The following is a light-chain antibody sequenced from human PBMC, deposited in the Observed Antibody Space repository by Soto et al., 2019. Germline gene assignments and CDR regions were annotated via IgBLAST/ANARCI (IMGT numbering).Light chain of an antibody. CDR3: QQSGNSPVFT. J-gene: IGKJ3*01. CDR2: ATS. CDR1: QSVSSSY. Sequence: EIVLTQSPGTLSLSPGERATLSCRASQSVSSSYLAWYQQKPGQAPRLLIYATSNRATGIPDRFSGSGSGADFTLTISRLEPEDFAVYYCQQSGNSPVFTFCPVTKEXIK. V-gene: IGKV3-20*01.